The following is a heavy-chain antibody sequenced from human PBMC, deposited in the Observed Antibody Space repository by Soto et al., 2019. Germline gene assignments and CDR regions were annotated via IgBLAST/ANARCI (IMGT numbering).Heavy chain of an antibody. J-gene: IGHJ4*02. CDR2: IKTKTDGETT. V-gene: IGHV3-15*01. CDR1: GFTFSTAW. CDR3: NAKWLVSYDS. Sequence: EVQLVESGGGLVKPGGSLRLSCAASGFTFSTAWMSWVRQAPGKGLEWVGRIKTKTDGETTEYAAPVKARFPISRVDSKNTLYLQMNGLRTEDTAVYYCNAKWLVSYDSWGQGTLVTVSS. D-gene: IGHD6-19*01.